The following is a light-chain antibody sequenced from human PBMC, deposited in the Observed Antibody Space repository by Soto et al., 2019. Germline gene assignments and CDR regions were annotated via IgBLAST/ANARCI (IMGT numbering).Light chain of an antibody. Sequence: AIRMTQSPSSVSASTGDRVTITCRASQCISSHLAWYQVKPGKAPRLLIYTASYLESGVPSRFSGSGSGTDFTLTISALQSEDFAVYYCQQYFSDQLTFGGGTKVEIK. CDR3: QQYFSDQLT. CDR1: QCISSH. CDR2: TAS. V-gene: IGKV1-8*01. J-gene: IGKJ4*01.